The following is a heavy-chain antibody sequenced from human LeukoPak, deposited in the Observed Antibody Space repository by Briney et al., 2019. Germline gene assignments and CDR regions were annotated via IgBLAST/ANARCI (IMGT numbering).Heavy chain of an antibody. D-gene: IGHD2-15*01. Sequence: GGSLRLSXAASGFTFSSYSMNWVRQAPGKGLEWVSSISSSSYIYYADSVKGRFTISRDNAKNSLYLQMNSLRAEDTAVYYCARDALGYCSGGSCYSPTYYYMDVWGKGTTVTVSS. CDR2: ISSSSYI. J-gene: IGHJ6*03. CDR3: ARDALGYCSGGSCYSPTYYYMDV. CDR1: GFTFSSYS. V-gene: IGHV3-21*01.